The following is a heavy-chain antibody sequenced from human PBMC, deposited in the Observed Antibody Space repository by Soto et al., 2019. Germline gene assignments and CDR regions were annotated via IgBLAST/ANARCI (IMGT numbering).Heavy chain of an antibody. J-gene: IGHJ6*03. CDR1: GGSIRRDC. CDR3: ARQDGYYYYMDV. Sequence: SEALSVTCKLSGGSIRRDCWSWRREPPREALEWIGYVFYTGSPNYNPSLKSRVLISGDTSKNQFSLELRSVTAADTAVYYCARQDGYYYYMDVWGKGTTVTVS. CDR2: VFYTGSP. V-gene: IGHV4-59*08.